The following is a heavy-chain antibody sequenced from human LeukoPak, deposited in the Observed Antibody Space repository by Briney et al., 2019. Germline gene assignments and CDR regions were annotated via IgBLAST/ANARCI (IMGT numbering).Heavy chain of an antibody. J-gene: IGHJ5*02. CDR2: INHSGST. Sequence: PSETLSLTCAVYGGSFSGYYWSWLRQPPGKGLEWIGEINHSGSTNYNPSLKSRVSISVDTSKNQFSLKLSSVTAADTAVYYCARTTVAGTWWFDPWGQGTLVTVSS. D-gene: IGHD6-19*01. V-gene: IGHV4-34*01. CDR3: ARTTVAGTWWFDP. CDR1: GGSFSGYY.